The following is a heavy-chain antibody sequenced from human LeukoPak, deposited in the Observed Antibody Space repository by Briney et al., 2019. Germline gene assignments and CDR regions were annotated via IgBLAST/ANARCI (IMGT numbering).Heavy chain of an antibody. CDR3: ARAVAGAGWFDP. CDR2: IGTADDT. Sequence: QPGGSLRLSCAASGFTFSSYDMHWVRQVTGKGLEWVSAIGTADDTYYAGSVKGRFTISRENAKNSLYLQMSSLRAGDTAVYYCARAVAGAGWFDPWGQGALVTVSS. V-gene: IGHV3-13*01. D-gene: IGHD6-19*01. CDR1: GFTFSSYD. J-gene: IGHJ5*02.